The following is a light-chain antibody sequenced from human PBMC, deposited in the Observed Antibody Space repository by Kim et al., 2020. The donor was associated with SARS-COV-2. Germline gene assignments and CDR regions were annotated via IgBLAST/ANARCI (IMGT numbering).Light chain of an antibody. V-gene: IGKV4-1*01. CDR3: QQYYSTPRT. Sequence: DIVMNQSPDSLAVSLGERATINCKSSQSVLYSSNNKNYLAWYQQKPGQPPKLLIYWASTRESGVPDRFSGSGSGADFTLTISSLQAEDVAVYCCQQYYSTPRTFGQGTKVDIK. J-gene: IGKJ1*01. CDR1: QSVLYSSNNKNY. CDR2: WAS.